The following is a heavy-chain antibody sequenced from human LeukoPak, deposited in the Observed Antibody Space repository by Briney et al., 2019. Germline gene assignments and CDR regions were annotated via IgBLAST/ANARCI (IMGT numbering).Heavy chain of an antibody. D-gene: IGHD3-3*02. V-gene: IGHV3-23*01. CDR2: ISGSGGST. CDR3: AKSSAESLAYYHHYGMDV. CDR1: GFTFSSYA. Sequence: GGSLRLSCAASGFTFSSYAMSWVRQAPGKGLEWVSGISGSGGSTSYADSVKGRFTISRDNPKNTLYLQMNSLRAEDTAVYYCAKSSAESLAYYHHYGMDVWGQGTTVTVSS. J-gene: IGHJ6*02.